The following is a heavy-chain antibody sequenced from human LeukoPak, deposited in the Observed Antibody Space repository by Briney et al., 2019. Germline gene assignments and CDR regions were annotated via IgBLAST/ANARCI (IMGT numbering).Heavy chain of an antibody. CDR2: IYYSGST. D-gene: IGHD3-22*01. Sequence: SETLSLTCTVSGGSFSSVSYYWSWIRQPPGKGLEWIGYIYYSGSTNYNPSLKSRVTISVDKSKNQFSLKLSSVTAADTAVYYCARLNYYYDSSGYYYYYGMDVWGQGTTVTVSS. CDR1: GGSFSSVSYY. CDR3: ARLNYYYDSSGYYYYYGMDV. J-gene: IGHJ6*02. V-gene: IGHV4-61*01.